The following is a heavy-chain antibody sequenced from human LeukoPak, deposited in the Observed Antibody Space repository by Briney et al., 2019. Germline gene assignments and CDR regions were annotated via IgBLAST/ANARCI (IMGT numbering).Heavy chain of an antibody. J-gene: IGHJ3*02. CDR2: IYNRGST. V-gene: IGHV4-59*08. CDR3: ARRLRIEGGTRRGDAFDM. D-gene: IGHD1-26*01. Sequence: KPSEPLALPCRVSGGSINRFCWTWIRRPPGKGLEGIRYIYNRGSTNYNPSLRSRVTISTDTSKKQFSLRVSSVTAADTDVYYCARRLRIEGGTRRGDAFDMWGQGTMVTVSS. CDR1: GGSINRFC.